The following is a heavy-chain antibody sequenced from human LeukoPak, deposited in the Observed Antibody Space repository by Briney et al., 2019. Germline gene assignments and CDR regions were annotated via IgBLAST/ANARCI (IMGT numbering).Heavy chain of an antibody. V-gene: IGHV3-53*01. CDR2: IYSGGST. D-gene: IGHD3-10*01. CDR1: GFTVSSNY. J-gene: IGHJ6*04. CDR3: AREGLTMVRGADV. Sequence: GGSLRLSCAASGFTVSSNYMSWVRQAPGKGLDWVSVIYSGGSTYYADSVEGRFTISRDNSKNTVYLQMNSLRAEDTAVYYCAREGLTMVRGADVWGKGTTVTVSS.